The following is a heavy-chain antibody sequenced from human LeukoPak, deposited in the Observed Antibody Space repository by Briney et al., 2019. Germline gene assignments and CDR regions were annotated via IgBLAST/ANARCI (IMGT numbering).Heavy chain of an antibody. Sequence: SETLSLTCAVYGGSFSGYYWSWIRQPPGKGLEWIGEINHSGSTNYNPPLKSRVTISVTTSKNQFSLKLSSVTAADTAVYYCARGLKWLDSAYFDYWGQGTLVSVSS. CDR2: INHSGST. V-gene: IGHV4-34*01. CDR3: ARGLKWLDSAYFDY. CDR1: GGSFSGYY. J-gene: IGHJ4*02. D-gene: IGHD3-22*01.